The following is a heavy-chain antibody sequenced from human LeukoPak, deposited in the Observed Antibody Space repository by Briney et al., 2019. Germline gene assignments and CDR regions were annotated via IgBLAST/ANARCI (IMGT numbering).Heavy chain of an antibody. D-gene: IGHD6-13*01. CDR2: ISAYNGNT. CDR3: ARGLTGGVIAAAHN. Sequence: GASVKVSCKASGYTFTSYGISWVRQAPGQGLEWMGWISAYNGNTNYAQKLQGRVTMTRNTSISTAYMELSSLRSEDTAVYYCARGLTGGVIAAAHNWGQGTLVTVSS. J-gene: IGHJ4*02. CDR1: GYTFTSYG. V-gene: IGHV1-18*01.